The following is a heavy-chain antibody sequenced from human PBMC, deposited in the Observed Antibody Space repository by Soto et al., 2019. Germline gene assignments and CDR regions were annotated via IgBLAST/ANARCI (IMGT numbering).Heavy chain of an antibody. D-gene: IGHD3-22*01. CDR3: ARGVHYDRSAYYYFY. CDR2: IIPIFGTA. J-gene: IGHJ4*02. CDR1: GGTFSSYA. V-gene: IGHV1-69*01. Sequence: QVQLVQSGAEVKKPGSSVKVSCTASGGTFSSYAIDWVRQAPGQGLEWMGGIIPIFGTANYAQKFQGRITITADESTSTAYMALRSLRSEDTAVYYCARGVHYDRSAYYYFYWGQGTLVTVSS.